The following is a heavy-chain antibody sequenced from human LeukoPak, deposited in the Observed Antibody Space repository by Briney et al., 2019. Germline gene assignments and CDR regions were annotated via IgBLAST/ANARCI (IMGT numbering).Heavy chain of an antibody. D-gene: IGHD2-15*01. J-gene: IGHJ6*03. CDR2: IKQDGSEK. Sequence: RGSLRLSCAASGFTFSSYWMSWVRQAPGKGLEWVANIKQDGSEKYYVDSVKGRFTISRDNAKNSLYLQMNSLRAEDTAVYYCARLGYCSGGSCYGPPGYYYYYMDVWGKGTTVTISS. CDR1: GFTFSSYW. V-gene: IGHV3-7*01. CDR3: ARLGYCSGGSCYGPPGYYYYYMDV.